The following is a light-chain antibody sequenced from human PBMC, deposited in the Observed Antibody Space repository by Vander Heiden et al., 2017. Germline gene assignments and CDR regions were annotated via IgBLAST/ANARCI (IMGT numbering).Light chain of an antibody. CDR1: QSLVYSDGNTY. J-gene: IGKJ2*01. V-gene: IGKV2-30*01. CDR2: KVS. CDR3: MQGTHWPYT. Sequence: DAEMTQSPLSLPVTLGQPASISCRSSQSLVYSDGNTYLNWFHQRPGQSPRRLIYKVSNRDSGVPDRFSGSVSGTDFILRISRVEAEDVGVYYCMQGTHWPYTFGQGTNLEIK.